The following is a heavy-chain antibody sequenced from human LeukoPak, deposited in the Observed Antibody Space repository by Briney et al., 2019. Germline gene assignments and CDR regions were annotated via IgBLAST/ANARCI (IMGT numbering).Heavy chain of an antibody. CDR2: ISSSSSAI. CDR1: GFTFSTYT. Sequence: PGGSLRLSCAASGFTFSTYTMNWVRQAPGKGLEWVSYISSSSSAIYYADSVKGRFTMSRDNAKNSLYLQMNSLRAEDTAVYYCARLRYYGMDVWGQGTTATVSS. V-gene: IGHV3-48*04. CDR3: ARLRYYGMDV. J-gene: IGHJ6*02.